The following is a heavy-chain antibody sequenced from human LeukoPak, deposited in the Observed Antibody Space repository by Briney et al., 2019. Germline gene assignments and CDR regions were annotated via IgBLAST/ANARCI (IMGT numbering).Heavy chain of an antibody. CDR2: ISSSSSYI. D-gene: IGHD3-9*01. J-gene: IGHJ5*02. CDR1: GFSFTNYW. CDR3: ARDANYDILTGYPMDWFDP. V-gene: IGHV3-21*01. Sequence: GGSLRLSCAASGFSFTNYWMHWVRQAPGKGLEWVSSISSSSSYIYYADSVEGRFTISRDNAKNSLYLQMNSLRAEDTAVYYCARDANYDILTGYPMDWFDPWGQGTLVTVSS.